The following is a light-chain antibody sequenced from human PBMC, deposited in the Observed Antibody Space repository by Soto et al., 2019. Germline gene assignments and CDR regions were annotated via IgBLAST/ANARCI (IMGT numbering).Light chain of an antibody. J-gene: IGKJ1*01. CDR2: WAS. V-gene: IGKV4-1*01. CDR3: QQYYSTPLA. CDR1: QSVLYSSNNKNY. Sequence: DIVMTQSPDSLAVCLGERATINCKSSQSVLYSSNNKNYLAWYQQKPRQPPKLLIYWASTRESGVPDRFSGSGSGTDFTLTISSLQAEDVAVYYCQQYYSTPLAFGQGTKVEIK.